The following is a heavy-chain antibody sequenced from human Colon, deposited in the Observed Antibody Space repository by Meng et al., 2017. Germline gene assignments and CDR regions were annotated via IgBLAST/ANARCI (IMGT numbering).Heavy chain of an antibody. CDR2: IYSGGNI. Sequence: QVQLQDSGPGLVKPSETLSLTCAVSGGSISNLYYSWIRQPPGKGLEWVGYIYSGGNINYNPSLKSRATISIDTSKNQLSLNLTSVTADDTAVYYCARNWVGGSLLFDHWGQGTLVTVSA. D-gene: IGHD3-16*01. CDR1: GGSISNLY. V-gene: IGHV4-59*11. J-gene: IGHJ4*02. CDR3: ARNWVGGSLLFDH.